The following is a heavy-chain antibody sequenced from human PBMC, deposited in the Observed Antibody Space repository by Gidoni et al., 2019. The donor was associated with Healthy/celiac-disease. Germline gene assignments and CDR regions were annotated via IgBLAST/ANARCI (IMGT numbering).Heavy chain of an antibody. CDR2: ISYDGSNK. D-gene: IGHD4-17*01. Sequence: QVQLVESGGGVVQPGRSLRLSCAASGLTFSSYAMHWVRQAPGKGLEWVAVISYDGSNKYYADSVKGRFTISRENSKNTMYLQMNSLRAEDTAVYYGARDSGDYGDNNEFDYWGQGTLVTVSS. CDR1: GLTFSSYA. CDR3: ARDSGDYGDNNEFDY. V-gene: IGHV3-30-3*01. J-gene: IGHJ4*02.